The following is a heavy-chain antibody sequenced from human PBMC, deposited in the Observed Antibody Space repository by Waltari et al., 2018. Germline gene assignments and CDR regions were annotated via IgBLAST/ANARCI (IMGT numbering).Heavy chain of an antibody. CDR3: AKTAGTGYYYGMDV. CDR2: IRYDGSNK. Sequence: QVQLVESGGGVVQPGGSLRLSCAASGFTFSSYGMPWVRQAPGKGLEWVAFIRYDGSNKYYADSVKGRFTISRDNSKNTLYLQMNSLRAEDTAVYYCAKTAGTGYYYGMDVWGQGTTVTVSS. D-gene: IGHD6-13*01. J-gene: IGHJ6*02. V-gene: IGHV3-30*02. CDR1: GFTFSSYG.